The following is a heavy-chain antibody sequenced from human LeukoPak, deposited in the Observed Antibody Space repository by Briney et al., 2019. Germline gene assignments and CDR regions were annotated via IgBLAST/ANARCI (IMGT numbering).Heavy chain of an antibody. Sequence: SSETPSLTCAVYGGSFSGYYWSWIRQPPGKGLEWIGEINHSGSTNYNPSLKSRVTISVDTSKNQSSLKLNSVTAADTAVYYCASQYYYDSSGSQRRAFDYWGQGTLVTVSS. CDR2: INHSGST. V-gene: IGHV4-34*01. D-gene: IGHD3-22*01. J-gene: IGHJ4*02. CDR1: GGSFSGYY. CDR3: ASQYYYDSSGSQRRAFDY.